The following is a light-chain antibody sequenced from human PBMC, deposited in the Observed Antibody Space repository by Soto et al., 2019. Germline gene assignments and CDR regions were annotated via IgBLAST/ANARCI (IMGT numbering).Light chain of an antibody. CDR2: GAS. J-gene: IGKJ2*01. CDR1: QSVSSSY. Sequence: EIVLTQSPGTLSLSPGERATLSCRASQSVSSSYLAWYQQKPGQAPRLLIYGASSRATGIPDRFSGSGSETDFSITISRLEHEDFAVYYCQQYGSSPPYTFGQGTKLEIK. V-gene: IGKV3-20*01. CDR3: QQYGSSPPYT.